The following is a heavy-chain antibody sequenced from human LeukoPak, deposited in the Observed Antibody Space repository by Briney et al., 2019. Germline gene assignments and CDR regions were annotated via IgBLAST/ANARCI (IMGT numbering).Heavy chain of an antibody. Sequence: GGSLRLSCAASGFTFSSYSMNWVRQAPGKGLEWVSSISSSSCYIYYADSVKGRFTISRDNAKNSLYLQMNSLRAEDTAVYYCARAGDYYDCSGYYYYFDYWGQGTLVTVSS. V-gene: IGHV3-21*01. CDR3: ARAGDYYDCSGYYYYFDY. J-gene: IGHJ4*02. CDR2: ISSSSCYI. D-gene: IGHD3-22*01. CDR1: GFTFSSYS.